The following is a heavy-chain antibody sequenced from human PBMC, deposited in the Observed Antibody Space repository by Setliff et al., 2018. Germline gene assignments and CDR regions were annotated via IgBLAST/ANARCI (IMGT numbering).Heavy chain of an antibody. J-gene: IGHJ6*03. V-gene: IGHV3-74*01. CDR1: GFTFSSYW. CDR3: ARAFLIVPQAYYYMDV. D-gene: IGHD2-21*01. Sequence: GSLRLSCAASGFTFSSYWMHWVRQAPGKGLVWVSRINTDGSSTSYADSVKGRFTISRDNAKNTLYLQMNSLRAEDTAVYYCARAFLIVPQAYYYMDVWAKGTTVTVSS. CDR2: INTDGSST.